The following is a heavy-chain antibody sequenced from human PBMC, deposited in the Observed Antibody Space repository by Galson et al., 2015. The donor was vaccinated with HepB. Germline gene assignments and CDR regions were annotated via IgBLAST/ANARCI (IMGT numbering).Heavy chain of an antibody. CDR1: GYTFTGNY. V-gene: IGHV1-2*02. D-gene: IGHD5-24*01. CDR3: VRLQDDSEGCYLYCDL. J-gene: IGHJ2*01. CDR2: VNPRSGAT. Sequence: SVKVSCKASGYTFTGNYIHWVRQAPGQGLEWMGWVNPRSGATNYAQKFQGRVTMTRDTSINTAYMELSSLRSDDTAVYYCVRLQDDSEGCYLYCDLWGRGTLVTVST.